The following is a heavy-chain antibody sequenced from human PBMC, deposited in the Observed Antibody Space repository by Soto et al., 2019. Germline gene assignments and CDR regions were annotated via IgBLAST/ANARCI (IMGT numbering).Heavy chain of an antibody. CDR2: ISYDGSNK. CDR3: ARDRDYYGSGSYYGDFDY. D-gene: IGHD3-10*01. Sequence: QVQLVESGGGVVQPGRSLRLSCAASGFTFSSYAMHWVRQAPGKGLEWVAVISYDGSNKYYADSVKGRFTISRDNSKNTLYLQMNSLRAEDTAVYYCARDRDYYGSGSYYGDFDYWGQGTLVTVSS. J-gene: IGHJ4*02. CDR1: GFTFSSYA. V-gene: IGHV3-30-3*01.